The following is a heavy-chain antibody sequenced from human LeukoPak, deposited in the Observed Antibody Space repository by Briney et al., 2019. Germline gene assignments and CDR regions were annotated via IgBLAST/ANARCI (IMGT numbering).Heavy chain of an antibody. D-gene: IGHD6-19*01. CDR2: INAGNGNT. Sequence: ASVKVSCKASGYTFTSYAMHWVRQAPGQRLEWMGWINAGNGNTKYSQRFQGRVTITRDTSASTAYMELSSLRSEDTAVYYCARPTKQSSGWPSPRLWFDPWGQGTLVTVSS. V-gene: IGHV1-3*01. J-gene: IGHJ5*02. CDR3: ARPTKQSSGWPSPRLWFDP. CDR1: GYTFTSYA.